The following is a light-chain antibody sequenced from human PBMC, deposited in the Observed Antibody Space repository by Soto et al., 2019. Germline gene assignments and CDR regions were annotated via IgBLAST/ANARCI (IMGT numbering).Light chain of an antibody. CDR1: RDTNYW. Sequence: VTQAPCVEPACGRIINNITCRAGRDTNYWLAWYQQKAGRAPKLLIYGASTLASGVPSWFSGSGSGTEVTLTISSLQPDDSATYFCQRYNDKFGQGTKVDIK. CDR3: QRYNDK. J-gene: IGKJ1*01. V-gene: IGKV1-5*01. CDR2: GAS.